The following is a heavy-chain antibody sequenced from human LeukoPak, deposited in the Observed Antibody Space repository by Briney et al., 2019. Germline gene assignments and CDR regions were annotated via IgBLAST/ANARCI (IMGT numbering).Heavy chain of an antibody. J-gene: IGHJ4*02. CDR2: TYYRSKWYN. D-gene: IGHD6-13*01. Sequence: PSQTLSLTCAISGDSVSSNSAAWNWIRQSPSRGLKWLGRTYYRSKWYNDYAVSVKSRITINPDTSKNQFSLQLNSVTTEGTAVYYCARDITKYSSSWYYFDCWGQGTLVTVSS. CDR1: GDSVSSNSAA. V-gene: IGHV6-1*01. CDR3: ARDITKYSSSWYYFDC.